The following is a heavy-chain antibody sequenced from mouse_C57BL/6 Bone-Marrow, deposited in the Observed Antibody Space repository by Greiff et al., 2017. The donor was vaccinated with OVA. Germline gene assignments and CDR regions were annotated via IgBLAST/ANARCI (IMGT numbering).Heavy chain of an antibody. J-gene: IGHJ2*01. V-gene: IGHV1-26*01. CDR1: GYTFTDYY. D-gene: IGHD4-1*01. CDR2: INPNNGGT. Sequence: EVQLQQSGPELVKPGASVKISCKASGYTFTDYYMNWVKQSHGKSLEWIGDINPNNGGTSYNQKFKGKATLTVDNSSSTAYMELRSLTSEDSAVYYCARITGTDYWGQGTTLTVSS. CDR3: ARITGTDY.